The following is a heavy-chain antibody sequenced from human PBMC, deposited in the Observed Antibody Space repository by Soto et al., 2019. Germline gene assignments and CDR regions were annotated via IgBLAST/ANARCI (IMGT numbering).Heavy chain of an antibody. V-gene: IGHV1-18*04. CDR3: AREFQYDSGGFHELYF. J-gene: IGHJ4*02. D-gene: IGHD3-22*01. CDR1: GYTFNIFG. CDR2: ISAYNGNT. Sequence: ASVKFSCRPSGYTFNIFGINWVRQGPGQGLEWLGWISAYNGNTNYAQKFHGRVTMTADTSTTTAYLELTSLRSDDTAVYYCAREFQYDSGGFHELYFWGQGTLVTVSS.